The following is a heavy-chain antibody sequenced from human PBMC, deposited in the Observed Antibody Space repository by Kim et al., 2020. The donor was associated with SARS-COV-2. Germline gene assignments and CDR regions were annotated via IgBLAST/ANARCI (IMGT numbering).Heavy chain of an antibody. Sequence: GGSLRLSCAASGFTFDDYTMHLVRQAPGKGLEWVSLISWDGGSTYYADSVKGRFTISRDNSKNSLYLQMNSLRTEDTALYYCAKDVARYGADGYYFDYWGQGTLVTVSS. CDR2: ISWDGGST. V-gene: IGHV3-43*01. CDR1: GFTFDDYT. D-gene: IGHD1-1*01. CDR3: AKDVARYGADGYYFDY. J-gene: IGHJ4*02.